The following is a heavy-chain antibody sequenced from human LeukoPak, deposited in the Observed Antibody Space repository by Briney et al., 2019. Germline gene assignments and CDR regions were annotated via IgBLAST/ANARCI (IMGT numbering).Heavy chain of an antibody. CDR1: GFTFSSYG. Sequence: GGSLRLSCAASGFTFSSYGMSWVRQAPGKGLEWVSVISGSGHSTYYAESVKGRFTISRDNSKNTLYLQINSLRAEDTAVYYCAKMKDGYYDSSGYYLGPLDYWGQGTLVTVSS. CDR3: AKMKDGYYDSSGYYLGPLDY. J-gene: IGHJ4*02. V-gene: IGHV3-23*01. CDR2: ISGSGHST. D-gene: IGHD3-22*01.